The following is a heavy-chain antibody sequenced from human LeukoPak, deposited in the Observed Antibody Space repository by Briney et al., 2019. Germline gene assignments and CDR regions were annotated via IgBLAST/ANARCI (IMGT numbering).Heavy chain of an antibody. D-gene: IGHD3-10*01. CDR1: GFTFSSYG. CDR3: XXDDAWIRFGE. Sequence: GXSLRXXCAASGFTFSSYGMSWVRQAPGKGLEWVSAISGSGGSTYYADSVKGRFTISRDNSKNTLYLEVISLTAEDTAVYYCXXDDAWIRFGEWSQGTLVTVSS. CDR2: ISGSGGST. J-gene: IGHJ4*02. V-gene: IGHV3-23*01.